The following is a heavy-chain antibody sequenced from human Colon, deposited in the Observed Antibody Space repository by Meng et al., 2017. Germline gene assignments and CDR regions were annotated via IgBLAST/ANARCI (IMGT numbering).Heavy chain of an antibody. Sequence: GESLKISCAASGFTFSSYAMHWVRQAPGKGLEWVAVISYDGSNKYYADSVKGRFTISRDNSKNTLYLQMNSLRAEDTAVYYCARTPDSSGWYYFDYWGQGTLVTSPQ. D-gene: IGHD6-19*01. V-gene: IGHV3-30*04. CDR1: GFTFSSYA. J-gene: IGHJ4*02. CDR2: ISYDGSNK. CDR3: ARTPDSSGWYYFDY.